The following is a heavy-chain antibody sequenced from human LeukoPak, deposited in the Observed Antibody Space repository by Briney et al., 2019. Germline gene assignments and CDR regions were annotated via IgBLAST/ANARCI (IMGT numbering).Heavy chain of an antibody. J-gene: IGHJ4*02. D-gene: IGHD3-22*01. Sequence: GGSLRLSCAASGFTFSSYAMHWVRQAPGKVLEWVAVISYDGSNKYYADSVKGRFTISRDNSKNTLYLQMNSLRAEDTAVYYCARDSYYDNSGLIDYWGQGTLVTVSS. CDR3: ARDSYYDNSGLIDY. V-gene: IGHV3-30*04. CDR2: ISYDGSNK. CDR1: GFTFSSYA.